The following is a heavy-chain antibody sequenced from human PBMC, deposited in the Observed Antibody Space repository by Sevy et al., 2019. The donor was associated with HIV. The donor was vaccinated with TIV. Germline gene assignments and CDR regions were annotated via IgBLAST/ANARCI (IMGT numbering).Heavy chain of an antibody. CDR1: GGSINYY. Sequence: SETLSLTCTVSGGSINYYWSWIRQPPGKGLEWIGHSYYSGSTNYNPSLKSRVTISVDMSKNQFSLKLSSVTAADTAVYYCARRGGSGNYYFFDYWGQGTLVTVSS. CDR2: SYYSGST. V-gene: IGHV4-59*01. CDR3: ARRGGSGNYYFFDY. J-gene: IGHJ4*02. D-gene: IGHD3-10*01.